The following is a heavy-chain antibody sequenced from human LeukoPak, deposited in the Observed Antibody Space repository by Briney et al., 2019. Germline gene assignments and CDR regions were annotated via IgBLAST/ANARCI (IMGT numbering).Heavy chain of an antibody. CDR3: ASLGYCSGGSCPDFDY. CDR2: ILYDGSNK. V-gene: IGHV3-30*02. CDR1: GFTFSSYG. J-gene: IGHJ4*02. Sequence: PGGSLRLSCAASGFTFSSYGMHWVRQAPGKGLEWVAFILYDGSNKYYADSVKGRFTISRDNSKNTLYLQMNSLRVEDTAVYYCASLGYCSGGSCPDFDYWGQGTLVTVSS. D-gene: IGHD2-15*01.